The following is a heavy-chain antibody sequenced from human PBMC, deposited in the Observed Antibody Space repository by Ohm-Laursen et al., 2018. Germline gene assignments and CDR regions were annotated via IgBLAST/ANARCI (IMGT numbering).Heavy chain of an antibody. CDR3: ARFPQTEDAFDI. V-gene: IGHV4-31*03. CDR2: IYFSGGT. CDR1: GGSISSGGYY. D-gene: IGHD1-14*01. J-gene: IGHJ3*02. Sequence: TLSLTCTVSGGSISSGGYYWSWIRQHPGKGLEWIGYIYFSGGTYNNPSLKSRVTISVDTSKNQFSLKLSSVTAADTAVYYCARFPQTEDAFDIWGQGSMVIVSS.